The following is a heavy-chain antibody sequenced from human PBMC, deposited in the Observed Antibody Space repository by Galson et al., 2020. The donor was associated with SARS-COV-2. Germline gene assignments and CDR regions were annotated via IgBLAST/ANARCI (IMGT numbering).Heavy chain of an antibody. V-gene: IGHV4-31*03. Sequence: SETLSLTCTVSGGSISSGGYYWSWIRQHPGKGLEWIGYIYYSGSTYYNPSLKSRVTISVDTSKNQFSLKLNSVTAADTAVYYCARSYDSHSPIDPWGQGTLVTVSS. CDR3: ARSYDSHSPIDP. J-gene: IGHJ5*02. D-gene: IGHD3-22*01. CDR1: GGSISSGGYY. CDR2: IYYSGST.